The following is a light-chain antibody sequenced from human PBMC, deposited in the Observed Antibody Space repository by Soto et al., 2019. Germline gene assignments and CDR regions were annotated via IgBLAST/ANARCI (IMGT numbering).Light chain of an antibody. Sequence: IVMTQSPATLSVSPGERATLSCRASQSINSNLAWYHQKPGQAPRLLMFHASIRGAGFAARFSGGGSGTEFNILTSSLQSEDAATFYCHQYNNWPRATFGGGTKVEIK. CDR2: HAS. CDR3: HQYNNWPRAT. J-gene: IGKJ4*01. V-gene: IGKV3-15*01. CDR1: QSINSN.